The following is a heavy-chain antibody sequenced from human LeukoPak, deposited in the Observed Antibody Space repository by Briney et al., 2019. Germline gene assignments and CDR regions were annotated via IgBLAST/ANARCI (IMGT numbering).Heavy chain of an antibody. V-gene: IGHV3-7*01. D-gene: IGHD6-19*01. Sequence: PWGSLRLSCAASGFTFSRHWMSWVRQAPGKGLERVAHMNQDGSAIYSIDSVKGRFTISRDNGKNSLYLHMSGLTVADTAVYYCAGTVPGHPDDYFDYWGQGTLVTVSS. CDR3: AGTVPGHPDDYFDY. J-gene: IGHJ4*02. CDR2: MNQDGSAI. CDR1: GFTFSRHW.